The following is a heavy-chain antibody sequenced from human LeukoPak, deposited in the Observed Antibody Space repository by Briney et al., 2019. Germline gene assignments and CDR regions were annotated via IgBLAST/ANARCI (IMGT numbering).Heavy chain of an antibody. Sequence: KPGGSLRLSCAASGFTVSTTAMHWVRQAPGKGLEWVAVISFDGDDKYYADSVKGRFTISRDISTNTLYLEMNSLRAIDTAVYYCARAQLEQCSMTSCYVFDYWGQGTLVIVSS. J-gene: IGHJ4*02. CDR3: ARAQLEQCSMTSCYVFDY. V-gene: IGHV3-30*04. CDR2: ISFDGDDK. D-gene: IGHD2-2*01. CDR1: GFTVSTTA.